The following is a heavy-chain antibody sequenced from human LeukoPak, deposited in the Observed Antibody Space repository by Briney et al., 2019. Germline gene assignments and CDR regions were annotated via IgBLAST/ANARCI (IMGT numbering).Heavy chain of an antibody. V-gene: IGHV5-10-1*01. CDR2: IDPSDSYT. J-gene: IGHJ4*02. Sequence: GESLRISCEGSGYSFTNYWISWVRQMPGKGLEWMGKIDPSDSYTNYNPSSQGHVTISVDKSISTAYLQWGSLGSSDTAIYYCATSPSSWSTPDFWGQGTLVTVSS. CDR3: ATSPSSWSTPDF. D-gene: IGHD6-13*01. CDR1: GYSFTNYW.